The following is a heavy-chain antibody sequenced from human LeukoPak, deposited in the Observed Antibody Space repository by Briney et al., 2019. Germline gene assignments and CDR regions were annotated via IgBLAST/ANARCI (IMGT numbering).Heavy chain of an antibody. J-gene: IGHJ4*02. Sequence: GGSLRLSCEASGSTFNTHWMNWVRHAPGKGLEWMANISPDGGDEVYVDSVKGRFTISRDNAKNSVYLQMNNLRAEDTAVYYCSGRSGFSSIYWGQGILVTVSS. CDR3: SGRSGFSSIY. V-gene: IGHV3-7*01. D-gene: IGHD2-2*01. CDR1: GSTFNTHW. CDR2: ISPDGGDE.